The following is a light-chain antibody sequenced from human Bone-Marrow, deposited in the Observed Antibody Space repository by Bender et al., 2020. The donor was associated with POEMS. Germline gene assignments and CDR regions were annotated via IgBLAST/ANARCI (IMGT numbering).Light chain of an antibody. Sequence: SYELTQPPSVSVSPGQTATITCSGDALPEQYVYWYQQKPGQSPVVVIYQDTKRPSGIPERFSGSTSGNTASLTISGTQTMDEADYYCQSWGSNTAVFGGGTKLTVL. CDR2: QDT. CDR3: QSWGSNTAV. CDR1: ALPEQY. V-gene: IGLV3-1*01. J-gene: IGLJ2*01.